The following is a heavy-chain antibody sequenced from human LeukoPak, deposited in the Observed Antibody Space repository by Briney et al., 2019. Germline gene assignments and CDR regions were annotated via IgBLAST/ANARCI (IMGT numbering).Heavy chain of an antibody. Sequence: ASVKVSSKASGYTFTSYGISWVRQAPGQGLEWMGWISAYNGNTNYAQKLQGRVTMTTDTSTSTAYMELRSLRSDDTAVYYCARRSYDSSGYYAYYYYYYMDVWGKGTTVTVSS. CDR1: GYTFTSYG. J-gene: IGHJ6*03. V-gene: IGHV1-18*01. CDR3: ARRSYDSSGYYAYYYYYYMDV. D-gene: IGHD3-22*01. CDR2: ISAYNGNT.